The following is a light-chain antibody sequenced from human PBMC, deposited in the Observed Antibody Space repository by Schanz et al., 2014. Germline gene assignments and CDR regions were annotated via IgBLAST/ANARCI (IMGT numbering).Light chain of an antibody. CDR2: GAS. CDR1: QSVSSSY. V-gene: IGKV3D-20*02. CDR3: QQRSNWPSLT. Sequence: EIVLTQSPGTLSLSPGERATLSCRASQSVSSSYLAWYRQKPGQAPRLLIYGASSRATGIPDRFSGSGSGTDFTLTISSLEPEDFAVYYCQQRSNWPSLTFGGGTKVDFK. J-gene: IGKJ4*01.